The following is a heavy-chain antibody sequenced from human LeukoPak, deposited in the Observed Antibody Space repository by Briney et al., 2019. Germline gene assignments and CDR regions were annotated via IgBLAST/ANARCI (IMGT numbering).Heavy chain of an antibody. V-gene: IGHV3-72*01. Sequence: GGSLRLSCAASGFTFSDHYMDWVRQAPGKGLEWVGRSRNKANSYTTEYAASVKGRFTISRDDSKNSLYLQMNSLKTEDTAVYYCARVLVKRGCRFFDYWGQGTLVTVSS. D-gene: IGHD1-26*01. CDR1: GFTFSDHY. CDR2: SRNKANSYTT. J-gene: IGHJ4*02. CDR3: ARVLVKRGCRFFDY.